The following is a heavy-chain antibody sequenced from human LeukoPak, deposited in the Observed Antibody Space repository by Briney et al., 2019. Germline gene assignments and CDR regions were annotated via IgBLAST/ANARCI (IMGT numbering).Heavy chain of an antibody. J-gene: IGHJ3*02. Sequence: GRCLRLSCAASGLTFSSYGMHWVRHAPGKGLELVALISYDGGKKYYADSVKGRFPISRDNSKNTLYLHMYSLIPDDTAVYYCAKGRQQWWTFDALDIWGQGTMVTVSS. V-gene: IGHV3-30*18. CDR1: GLTFSSYG. D-gene: IGHD5-18*01. CDR2: ISYDGGKK. CDR3: AKGRQQWWTFDALDI.